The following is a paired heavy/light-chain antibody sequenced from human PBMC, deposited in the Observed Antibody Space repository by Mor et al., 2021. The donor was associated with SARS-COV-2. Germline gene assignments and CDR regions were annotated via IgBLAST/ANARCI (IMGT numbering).Heavy chain of an antibody. CDR1: GFTFSSDG. V-gene: IGHV3-30*03. CDR2: ISYDGTNK. J-gene: IGHJ4*02. D-gene: IGHD5-18*01. CDR3: ARDLGTYSYGYREDYYFDY. Sequence: QVQLVESGGGVVQPGRYLRLSCTASGFTFSSDGMHWVRQAPGKGLEWVSLISYDGTNKYYADSVKGRFTVSRDNSKNTLYLQMNSLRAEDTAVYYCARDLGTYSYGYREDYYFDYWGQGTLVTVSS.
Light chain of an antibody. Sequence: QSVLTQPPSTSGTPGLRVTISCSGGSSNIGSNTVNWYQQLPGTAPKLLIYTNNQRPSGVPDRFSGSKSGTSASLAISGLQSEDEADYYCATWDDSLNGWVFGGGTKLTVL. CDR1: SSNIGSNT. CDR2: TNN. J-gene: IGLJ3*02. CDR3: ATWDDSLNGWV. V-gene: IGLV1-44*01.